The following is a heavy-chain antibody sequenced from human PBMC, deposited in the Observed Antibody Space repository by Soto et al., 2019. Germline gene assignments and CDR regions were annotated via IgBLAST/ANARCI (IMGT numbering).Heavy chain of an antibody. V-gene: IGHV1-3*01. D-gene: IGHD1-7*01. CDR3: ASNHLGTMPYGMDV. J-gene: IGHJ6*02. Sequence: PSVKVSCKASGYTFTSYAMHWVRQAPGQRLEWMGWINAGNGNTKYSQKFQGRVTITRDTSASTAYMELSSLRSEDTAVYYCASNHLGTMPYGMDVWGQGTTVTVSS. CDR2: INAGNGNT. CDR1: GYTFTSYA.